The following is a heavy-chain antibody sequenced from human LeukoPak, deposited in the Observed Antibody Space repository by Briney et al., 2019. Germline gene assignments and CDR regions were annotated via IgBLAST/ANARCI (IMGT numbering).Heavy chain of an antibody. J-gene: IGHJ4*02. CDR3: TRGGIIILGVATVVDY. Sequence: ASVKVSCKASGYTFTSYDINWVRQTTGQGLEWMGWMNPGSGNTGYAQKFQGRATMTRNTSISTVYMEVSGLRSEDTAVYYCTRGGIIILGVATVVDYWGQGTLVTVSS. CDR2: MNPGSGNT. D-gene: IGHD3/OR15-3a*01. CDR1: GYTFTSYD. V-gene: IGHV1-8*01.